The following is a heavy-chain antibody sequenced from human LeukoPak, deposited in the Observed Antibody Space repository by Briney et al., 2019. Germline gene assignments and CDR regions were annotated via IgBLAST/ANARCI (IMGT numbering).Heavy chain of an antibody. Sequence: SETLSLTCTVSGYSMRSGYYWGWIRQPPGKGLEWIGSIHHSGNTYCNPSLRSRVTMSVDTSKNQFSLTLSSVTAADTAVYYCARDFLSNRDTAPHFWGQRTLVIVSS. CDR1: GYSMRSGYY. J-gene: IGHJ4*02. CDR2: IHHSGNT. CDR3: ARDFLSNRDTAPHF. V-gene: IGHV4-38-2*02. D-gene: IGHD5-18*01.